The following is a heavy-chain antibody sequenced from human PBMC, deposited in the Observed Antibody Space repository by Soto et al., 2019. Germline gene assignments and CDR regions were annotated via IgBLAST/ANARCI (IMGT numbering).Heavy chain of an antibody. Sequence: EVQLVESGGGLVQPGGSLRLSCSASGFTVSSNYMSWVRQAPGKGLEWVSVIYSGGSTYYADSVKGRFTISRDNPKNTLYLQMNSLRAEDTAVYYCARGDNRYGMDVWGQGTTVTVSS. V-gene: IGHV3-66*01. CDR3: ARGDNRYGMDV. D-gene: IGHD1-20*01. CDR2: IYSGGST. J-gene: IGHJ6*02. CDR1: GFTVSSNY.